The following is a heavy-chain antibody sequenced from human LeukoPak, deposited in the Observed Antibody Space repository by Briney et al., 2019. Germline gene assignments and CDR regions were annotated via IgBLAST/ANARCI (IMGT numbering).Heavy chain of an antibody. CDR3: ARLPTFYYDSSGYHYDY. CDR2: ISGSGGST. D-gene: IGHD3-22*01. J-gene: IGHJ4*02. CDR1: GFTFRSYA. Sequence: GGSLRLSCAASGFTFRSYAMSWVRQAPGKGLEWVSAISGSGGSTYDADSVKGRFTISRDNSKNTLYLQMDNLRAEDTGVYFCARLPTFYYDSSGYHYDYWGQGTLVTVSS. V-gene: IGHV3-23*01.